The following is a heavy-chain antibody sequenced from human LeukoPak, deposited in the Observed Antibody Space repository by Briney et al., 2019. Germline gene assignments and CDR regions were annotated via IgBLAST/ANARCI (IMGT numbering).Heavy chain of an antibody. CDR3: ARSFSSFDAFDI. CDR1: GYTFTSYD. Sequence: ASVKVSCKASGYTFTSYDINWVRQATGQGLEWMGWMNPNSGNTGYAQKFQGRVTITRNTSISTAYMELSRLRSDDTAVYYCARSFSSFDAFDIWGQGTMVTVSS. D-gene: IGHD6-6*01. J-gene: IGHJ3*02. V-gene: IGHV1-8*03. CDR2: MNPNSGNT.